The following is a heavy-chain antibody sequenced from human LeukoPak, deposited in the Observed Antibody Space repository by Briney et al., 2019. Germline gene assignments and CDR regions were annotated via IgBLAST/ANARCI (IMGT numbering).Heavy chain of an antibody. Sequence: GGSLRLSCAASGFTFSSYEMNWVRQAPGKGLEWVSYISSSGSTIYYADSVKGRFTISRDNAKNSLYLQMNSLRAEDTAVYYCARDGDDDYVWGSFQNAIDYWGQGTLVTVSS. CDR1: GFTFSSYE. D-gene: IGHD3-16*01. J-gene: IGHJ4*02. V-gene: IGHV3-48*03. CDR3: ARDGDDDYVWGSFQNAIDY. CDR2: ISSSGSTI.